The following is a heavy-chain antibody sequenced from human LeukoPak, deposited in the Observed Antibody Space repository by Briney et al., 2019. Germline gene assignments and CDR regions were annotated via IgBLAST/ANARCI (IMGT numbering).Heavy chain of an antibody. J-gene: IGHJ4*02. Sequence: ASVKVSCKASGYTFPSYGISWVRQAPGQGLEWMGWISTYNGNTNYAQKLQGRVTMTTDTSTSTAYMELRSLRSDDTAVYYCARAPAYYDILTGYSAVFDYWGQGTLVTVSS. V-gene: IGHV1-18*01. D-gene: IGHD3-9*01. CDR2: ISTYNGNT. CDR3: ARAPAYYDILTGYSAVFDY. CDR1: GYTFPSYG.